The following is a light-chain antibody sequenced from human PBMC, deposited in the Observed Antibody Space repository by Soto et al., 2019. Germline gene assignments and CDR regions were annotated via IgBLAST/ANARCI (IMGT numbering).Light chain of an antibody. J-gene: IGLJ3*02. CDR1: KSNIGRYS. CDR3: AAWDDNLNGPL. V-gene: IGLV1-44*01. Sequence: QSVLTQPPSLAGTPGPRVTIPFSGSKSNIGRYSVNWYQHFPGTAPKILIYSDDERPSGVPDRFSGSKSGTSASLAISGLQSEDEAEYYCAAWDDNLNGPLFGGGTKLTVL. CDR2: SDD.